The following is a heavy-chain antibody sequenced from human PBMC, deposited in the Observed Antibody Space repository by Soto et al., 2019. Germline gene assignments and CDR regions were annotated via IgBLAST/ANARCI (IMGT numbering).Heavy chain of an antibody. CDR1: GYTFTRYA. D-gene: IGHD2-2*02. CDR3: ARGVGLYSNYDY. CDR2: INAGNGNT. Sequence: QVQLVQSGAEVKKPGASVKVSCKASGYTFTRYAMHWVRQAPGQRLEWMGWINAGNGNTKYSQRFQGRVTITRDTSASTAYMELSSLRSEDTAVYYCARGVGLYSNYDYWGQGTLVTVSS. J-gene: IGHJ4*02. V-gene: IGHV1-3*01.